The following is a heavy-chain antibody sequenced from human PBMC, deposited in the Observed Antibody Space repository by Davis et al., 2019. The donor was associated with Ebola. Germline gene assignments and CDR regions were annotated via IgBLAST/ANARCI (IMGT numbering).Heavy chain of an antibody. CDR3: ARGKTVAGTRGLSWFDP. D-gene: IGHD6-19*01. J-gene: IGHJ5*02. V-gene: IGHV1-46*01. CDR2: INPSSGST. Sequence: AASVKVSCKASGGTFSSYAISWVRQAPGQGLEWMGIINPSSGSTDYAQKFQGRVTITRDTSASTSYMELSSLRSEDTAVFYCARGKTVAGTRGLSWFDPWGPGTLVTVSS. CDR1: GGTFSSYA.